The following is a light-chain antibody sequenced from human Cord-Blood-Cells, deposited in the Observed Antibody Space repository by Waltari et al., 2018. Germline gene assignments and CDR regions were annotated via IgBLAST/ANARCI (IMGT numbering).Light chain of an antibody. Sequence: LSCRASQSVSSYLAWYQQKPGQAPRLLIYDASNRATGIPARFSGSGSGTDFTLTISSLEPEDFAVYYCQQRSNWLPITFGQGTRLEIK. J-gene: IGKJ5*01. CDR2: DAS. CDR1: QSVSSY. V-gene: IGKV3-11*01. CDR3: QQRSNWLPIT.